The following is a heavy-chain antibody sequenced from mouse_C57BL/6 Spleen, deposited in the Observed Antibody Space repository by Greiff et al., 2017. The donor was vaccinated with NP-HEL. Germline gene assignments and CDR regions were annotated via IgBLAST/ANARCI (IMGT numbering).Heavy chain of an antibody. D-gene: IGHD2-4*01. J-gene: IGHJ3*01. Sequence: QVQLKQSGAELVRPGASVTLSCKASGYTFTDYEMHWVKQTPVHGLEWIGAIDPETGGTAYNQKFKGKAILTADKSSSTAYMELRSLTSEDSAVYYCTRSSDYDWFAYWGQGTLVTVSA. CDR3: TRSSDYDWFAY. CDR2: IDPETGGT. CDR1: GYTFTDYE. V-gene: IGHV1-15*01.